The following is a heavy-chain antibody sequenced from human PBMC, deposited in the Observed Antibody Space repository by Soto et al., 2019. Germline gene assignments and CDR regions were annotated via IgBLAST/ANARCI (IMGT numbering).Heavy chain of an antibody. CDR1: GYTFADNY. Sequence: QVQLMQSGAEVKKPGASVKVSCKASGYTFADNYLHWVRQAPGQGLEWMGWITPHSGGTNYAQKFQGRVTMTRDTSISTAYMELSSLRSDDTAVYYCLRQLLSHRWFDPWGQGTLVTVSS. CDR3: LRQLLSHRWFDP. J-gene: IGHJ5*02. V-gene: IGHV1-2*02. CDR2: ITPHSGGT. D-gene: IGHD1-1*01.